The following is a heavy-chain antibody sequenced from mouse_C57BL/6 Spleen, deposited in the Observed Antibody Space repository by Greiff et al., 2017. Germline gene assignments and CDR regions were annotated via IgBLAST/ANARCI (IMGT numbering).Heavy chain of an antibody. Sequence: DVMLVESEGGLVQPGSSMKLSCTASGFTFSDYYMAWVRQVPEKGLEWVANINYDGSSTYYLDSLKSRFIISGDNARNILYLQMSSLKSEDTATYYCARDRGAYYFDYWGQGTTLTVSS. J-gene: IGHJ2*01. V-gene: IGHV5-16*01. CDR2: INYDGSST. CDR3: ARDRGAYYFDY. CDR1: GFTFSDYY.